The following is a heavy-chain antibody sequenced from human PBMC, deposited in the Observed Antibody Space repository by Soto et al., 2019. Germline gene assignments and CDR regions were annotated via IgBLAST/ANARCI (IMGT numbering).Heavy chain of an antibody. V-gene: IGHV1-8*02. J-gene: IGHJ6*02. D-gene: IGHD3-10*01. CDR3: ARVRVVREIFYYYGMDV. CDR2: INPIGGST. CDR1: GGTFSSYA. Sequence: ASVKVSCKASGGTFSSYAISWVRQAPGQGLEWMGIINPIGGSTSYAQKFQGRVTMTRNTSISTAYMELSSLRSEDTAVYYCARVRVVREIFYYYGMDVWGQGTTVTVSS.